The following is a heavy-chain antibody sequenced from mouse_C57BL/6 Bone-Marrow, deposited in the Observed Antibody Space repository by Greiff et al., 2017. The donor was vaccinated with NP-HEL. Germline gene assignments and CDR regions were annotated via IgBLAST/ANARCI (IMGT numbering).Heavy chain of an antibody. CDR3: ARWGYSYSNYVGAMDY. V-gene: IGHV3-8*01. D-gene: IGHD2-5*01. CDR2: ISYSGST. CDR1: GYSITSDY. Sequence: EVKLMESGPGLAKPSQTLSLTCSVTGYSITSDYWNWIRKFPGNKLEYMGYISYSGSTYYNPSLKSRISITRDTSKNQYYLQLNSVTTEDTATYYCARWGYSYSNYVGAMDYWGQGTSVTVSS. J-gene: IGHJ4*01.